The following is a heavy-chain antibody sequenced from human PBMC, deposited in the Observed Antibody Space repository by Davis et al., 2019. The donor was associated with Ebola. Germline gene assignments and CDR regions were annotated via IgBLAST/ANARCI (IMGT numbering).Heavy chain of an antibody. CDR1: GGPISSSSYS. Sequence: PSETLSPTCTVPGGPISSSSYSWGWIRQPPGKGLEWIGSIYYSGSTYYNPSLNSRVTISVDTSKNQFSLKLSSVTAADTAVYYCASSNYDILTDGWFDPWGQGTLVTVSS. V-gene: IGHV4-39*01. J-gene: IGHJ5*02. D-gene: IGHD3-9*01. CDR2: IYYSGST. CDR3: ASSNYDILTDGWFDP.